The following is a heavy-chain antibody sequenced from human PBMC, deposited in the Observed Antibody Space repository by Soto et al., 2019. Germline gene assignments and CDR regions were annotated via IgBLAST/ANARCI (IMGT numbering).Heavy chain of an antibody. CDR2: IIPIFGTA. J-gene: IGHJ6*02. CDR3: ARVPGSSSSRYYYYGMDV. D-gene: IGHD6-6*01. V-gene: IGHV1-69*13. CDR1: GGTFSSYA. Sequence: SVKVSCKASGGTFSSYAISWVRQAPGQGLEWMGGIIPIFGTANYAQKFQGRVTITADESTSTAYMELSSLRSEDTAVYYCARVPGSSSSRYYYYGMDVWGQGTTVTV.